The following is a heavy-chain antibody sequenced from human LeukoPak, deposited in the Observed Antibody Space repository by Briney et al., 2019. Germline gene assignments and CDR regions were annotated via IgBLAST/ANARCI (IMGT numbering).Heavy chain of an antibody. D-gene: IGHD6-13*01. CDR1: GYTFTGYY. V-gene: IGHV1-69*13. CDR2: IIPIFGTA. J-gene: IGHJ4*02. Sequence: VASVKVSCKASGYTFTGYYMHWVRQAPGQGLEWMGGIIPIFGTANYAQKFQGRVTITADESTSTAYMELSSLRSEDTAVYYCARGDIAAAGPFDYWGQGTLVTVSS. CDR3: ARGDIAAAGPFDY.